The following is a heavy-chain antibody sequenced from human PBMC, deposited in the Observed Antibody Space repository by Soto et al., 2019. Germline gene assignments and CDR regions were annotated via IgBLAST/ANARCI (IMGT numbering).Heavy chain of an antibody. CDR2: IIPIRGSA. V-gene: IGHV1-69*08. CDR1: GGTFSSYT. Sequence: QVQLVQSGAEVKKPGSSVKVSCKASGGTFSSYTISWVRQAPGQGLEWVGRIIPIRGSADYAQKFQGRVTITADKSTSTAYMELSSLRSDDTAVYYCACSLRADHYYLYYMDVWGKGTTVTVSS. CDR3: ACSLRADHYYLYYMDV. J-gene: IGHJ6*03. D-gene: IGHD3-10*01.